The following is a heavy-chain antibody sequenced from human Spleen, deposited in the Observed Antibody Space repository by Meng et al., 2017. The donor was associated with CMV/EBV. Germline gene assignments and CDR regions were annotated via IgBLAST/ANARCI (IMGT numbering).Heavy chain of an antibody. CDR2: TWYDGSNK. D-gene: IGHD1-26*01. J-gene: IGHJ4*02. CDR1: GFTLSDYG. V-gene: IGHV3-33*01. Sequence: LSVAGSGFTLSDYGMHWVRQAPGKGLEWVAVTWYDGSNKYYADSVKGRFTISRDNSKNTLYLQMNSLRAEDTAVYYCARRWELLIDYWGQGTLVTVSS. CDR3: ARRWELLIDY.